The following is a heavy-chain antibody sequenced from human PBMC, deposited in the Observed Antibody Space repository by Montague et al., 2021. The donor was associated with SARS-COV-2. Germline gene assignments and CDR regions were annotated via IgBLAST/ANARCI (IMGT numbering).Heavy chain of an antibody. CDR2: INHSGTT. D-gene: IGHD4-23*01. Sequence: SETLSLTCAVYGGSSSGYYWTWIRQSPGKGLERIAEINHSGTTNYNFNPSLRSRVTISVDTSKSQFSLKLSSVTAADTGVYYCARWDPQTLTLIGLRGKSASDYWGQGTLVTVSS. V-gene: IGHV4-34*01. CDR3: ARWDPQTLTLIGLRGKSASDY. CDR1: GGSSSGYY. J-gene: IGHJ4*02.